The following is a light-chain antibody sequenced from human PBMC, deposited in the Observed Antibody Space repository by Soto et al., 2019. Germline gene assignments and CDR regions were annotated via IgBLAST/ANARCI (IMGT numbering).Light chain of an antibody. Sequence: DIQMTQSPSSLSASVGDRVTITCRASQSINRYLNWYQQKPGKAPKLLIYGASSLQSGVPSRFSGSGSGTDFTLTISSLQPEDFVTYYCQQSYSNPPYTFGQGTKVDIK. CDR1: QSINRY. CDR2: GAS. V-gene: IGKV1-39*01. J-gene: IGKJ2*01. CDR3: QQSYSNPPYT.